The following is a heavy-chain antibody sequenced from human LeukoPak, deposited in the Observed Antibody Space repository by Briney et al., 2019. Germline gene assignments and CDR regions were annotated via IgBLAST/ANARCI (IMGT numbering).Heavy chain of an antibody. CDR2: IYYSGST. J-gene: IGHJ4*02. D-gene: IGHD3-9*01. CDR3: ARTVSYYDILTGYSYYFDY. V-gene: IGHV4-61*01. Sequence: TPSETLSLTCTVSGGSVSSGSYYWSWIRQPPGKGLEWIGYIYYSGSTNYNPSLKSRVTISVDTSKNQFSLKLSSVTAADTAVYYCARTVSYYDILTGYSYYFDYWGQGTLVTVFS. CDR1: GGSVSSGSYY.